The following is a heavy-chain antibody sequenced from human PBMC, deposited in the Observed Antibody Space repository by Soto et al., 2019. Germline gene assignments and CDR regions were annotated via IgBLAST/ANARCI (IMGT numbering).Heavy chain of an antibody. J-gene: IGHJ4*02. CDR3: AREQWLGVDY. D-gene: IGHD6-19*01. CDR1: GYTFTKYA. Sequence: QVQLVQSGAEEKKPGASVKVSCKASGYTFTKYAMHWVRQAPGQSLEWMGWINAGNGNKKYSQKFQGRVTITRDTSASTAYMELSSLRSEDTAVYYCAREQWLGVDYWGQGTLVTVSS. CDR2: INAGNGNK. V-gene: IGHV1-3*05.